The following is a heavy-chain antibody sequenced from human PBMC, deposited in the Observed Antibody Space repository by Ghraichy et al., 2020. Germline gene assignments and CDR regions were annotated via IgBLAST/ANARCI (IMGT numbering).Heavy chain of an antibody. CDR1: GGSISSSSYY. J-gene: IGHJ6*02. CDR2: IYYSGST. CDR3: ARHRDFCSSTSCYYSGYDHYYYYGMDV. D-gene: IGHD2-2*01. Sequence: SETLSLTCTVSGGSISSSSYYWGWIRQPPGKGLEWIGSIYYSGSTYYNPSLKSRVTISVDTSKNQFSLKLSSVTAADTAVYYCARHRDFCSSTSCYYSGYDHYYYYGMDVWGQGTTVTVSS. V-gene: IGHV4-39*01.